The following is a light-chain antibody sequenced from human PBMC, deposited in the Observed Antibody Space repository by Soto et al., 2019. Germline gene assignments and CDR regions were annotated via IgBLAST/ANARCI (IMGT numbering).Light chain of an antibody. CDR2: DAS. J-gene: IGKJ1*01. CDR1: QSISSW. Sequence: IQLTQSPSSLSASVGDRVTITCRASQSISSWLAWYQQKPGKAPKLLIYDASSLQRGVPSRFSGSGSGTEFTLTISSLQPDDFAIYYCQQYNSYSQTFGQGTKVDIK. CDR3: QQYNSYSQT. V-gene: IGKV1-5*01.